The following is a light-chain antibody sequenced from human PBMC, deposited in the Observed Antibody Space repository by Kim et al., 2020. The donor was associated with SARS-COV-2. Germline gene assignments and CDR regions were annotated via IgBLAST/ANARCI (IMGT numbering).Light chain of an antibody. Sequence: PGEMPSLSCRTSQSVGNPYLAWYQQKPGQAPRLLIYGVSHRATGIPDRFTGSGSGTDFTLTISRLEPEDFAVYYCQQLDSSPSYTFGQGTKLEI. V-gene: IGKV3-20*01. CDR2: GVS. CDR1: QSVGNPY. J-gene: IGKJ2*01. CDR3: QQLDSSPSYT.